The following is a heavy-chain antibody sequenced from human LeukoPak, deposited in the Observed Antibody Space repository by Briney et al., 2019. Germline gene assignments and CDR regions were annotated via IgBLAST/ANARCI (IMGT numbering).Heavy chain of an antibody. Sequence: ASVRVSCKASEDTFTGYYIHWVRQAPGQGLEWMGWVNPNNGVTEYAQEFQGRVTMTRDTSLSTAYMELSRLRSDDTAVYYCARHPGKVTNDWYFDLWGRGTLVTVSS. CDR1: EDTFTGYY. J-gene: IGHJ2*01. CDR2: VNPNNGVT. V-gene: IGHV1-2*02. D-gene: IGHD4-23*01. CDR3: ARHPGKVTNDWYFDL.